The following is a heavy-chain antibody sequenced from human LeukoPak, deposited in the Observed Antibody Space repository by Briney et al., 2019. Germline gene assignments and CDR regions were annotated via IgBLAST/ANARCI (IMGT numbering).Heavy chain of an antibody. V-gene: IGHV1-3*01. CDR3: ASQILEYSSSSGAFDI. D-gene: IGHD6-6*01. CDR1: GYTLSTYT. CDR2: LNAGDDYI. J-gene: IGHJ3*02. Sequence: GASVKVSCKASGYTLSTYTMHWVRQAPGQSPEWMGWLNAGDDYIKYSQKFQGRVTITRDTSANTAYMELRSLRFEDTAVYYCASQILEYSSSSGAFDIWGQGTMVTVSS.